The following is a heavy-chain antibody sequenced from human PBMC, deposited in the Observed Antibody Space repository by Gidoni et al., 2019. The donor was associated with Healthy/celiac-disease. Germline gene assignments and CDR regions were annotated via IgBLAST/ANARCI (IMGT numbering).Heavy chain of an antibody. J-gene: IGHJ3*02. D-gene: IGHD7-27*01. V-gene: IGHV3-53*04. CDR1: GSTVSSNY. CDR3: ARGADWGGAFDI. Sequence: EVQLVESGGGLVQPGGSLQLSCAAAGSTVSSNYMRGVRQAPGKGLDGDSVIYSGGSTSYADSMTGRFTISRHNSKNTLYLQMNSLRAEDAAVYYCARGADWGGAFDIWGQGTMVTVSS. CDR2: IYSGGST.